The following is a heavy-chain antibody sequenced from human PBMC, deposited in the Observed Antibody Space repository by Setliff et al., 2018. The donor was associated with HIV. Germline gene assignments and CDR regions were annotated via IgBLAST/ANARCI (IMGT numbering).Heavy chain of an antibody. CDR1: GGSFSGYY. Sequence: KPSETLSLTCAVYGGSFSGYYWSWIRQPPGKGLEWIGEINHDRTTNYNPSLKSRVTISVDTSENQFSLTLNSVTAADTAVYYCARGLSYRPGAGKKLFDYWGQGTLVTVSS. J-gene: IGHJ4*02. CDR3: ARGLSYRPGAGKKLFDY. CDR2: INHDRTT. V-gene: IGHV4-34*01. D-gene: IGHD1-1*01.